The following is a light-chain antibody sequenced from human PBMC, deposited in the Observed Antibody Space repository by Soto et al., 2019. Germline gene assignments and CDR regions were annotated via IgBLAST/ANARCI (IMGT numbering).Light chain of an antibody. V-gene: IGKV3-20*01. CDR2: GAS. CDR1: QSVSSY. Sequence: EIVMTQSPATLSVSPGERATRTCRASQSVSSYLAWYQQKPGQAPRLLIYGASSRATGIPDRFSGSGSGTDFTLTISRLEPEDFAVYYCQQYGSPRRTFGQGTKVDI. J-gene: IGKJ1*01. CDR3: QQYGSPRRT.